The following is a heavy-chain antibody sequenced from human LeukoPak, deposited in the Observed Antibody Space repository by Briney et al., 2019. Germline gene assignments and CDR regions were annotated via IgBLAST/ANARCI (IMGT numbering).Heavy chain of an antibody. D-gene: IGHD2-2*02. CDR1: GFTFSSYA. J-gene: IGHJ6*03. CDR2: ISYDGSNK. Sequence: GGSLRPSCAASGFTFSSYAMHWVRQAPGKGLEWVAVISYDGSNKYYADSVKGRFTISRDNSKNTLYLQMNSLRAEDTAVYYCARDAGYCSSTSCYRYYYYYMDVWGKGTTVTVS. CDR3: ARDAGYCSSTSCYRYYYYYMDV. V-gene: IGHV3-30*04.